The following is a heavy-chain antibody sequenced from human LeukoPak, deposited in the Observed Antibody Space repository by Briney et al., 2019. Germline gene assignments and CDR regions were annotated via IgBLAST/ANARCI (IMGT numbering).Heavy chain of an antibody. V-gene: IGHV3-23*01. CDR1: GVTFSTYV. J-gene: IGHJ6*03. Sequence: GGSLRLSCAASGVTFSTYVMSWVRQAPGEGLEWVSLIGGSDGRTRYADSVKGRFTISRDNSKNTLYLEMNSLRAEDTAVYYCAKDSSSYDWGYMDVWGKGTTVTISS. D-gene: IGHD3-22*01. CDR2: IGGSDGRT. CDR3: AKDSSSYDWGYMDV.